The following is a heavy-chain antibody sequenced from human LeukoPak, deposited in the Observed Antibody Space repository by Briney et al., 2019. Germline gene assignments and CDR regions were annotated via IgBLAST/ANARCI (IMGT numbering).Heavy chain of an antibody. CDR2: ISAYNGNT. Sequence: ASVKVSCKASGYTFTSYGISWVRQAPGQGLEWMGWISAYNGNTNYAQKLQGRVTMTTDTSTSTAYMELRSLRSDDTAVYYCALDSYDSSGYPPDAFDIRGQGTMVTVSS. J-gene: IGHJ3*02. V-gene: IGHV1-18*01. CDR1: GYTFTSYG. CDR3: ALDSYDSSGYPPDAFDI. D-gene: IGHD3-22*01.